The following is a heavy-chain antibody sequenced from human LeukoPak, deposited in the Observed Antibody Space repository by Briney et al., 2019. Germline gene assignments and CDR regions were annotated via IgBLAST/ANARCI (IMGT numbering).Heavy chain of an antibody. Sequence: PGGSLRLSRAASGFTFSSYGMHWVRQAPGKGLEWVANIKQDGSEKYYVDSVKGRFTISRDNAKNSLYLQMNSLRAEDTAVYYCARDSGSSSGWYFDYWGQGTLVTVSS. J-gene: IGHJ4*02. CDR3: ARDSGSSSGWYFDY. D-gene: IGHD6-19*01. CDR2: IKQDGSEK. V-gene: IGHV3-7*01. CDR1: GFTFSSYG.